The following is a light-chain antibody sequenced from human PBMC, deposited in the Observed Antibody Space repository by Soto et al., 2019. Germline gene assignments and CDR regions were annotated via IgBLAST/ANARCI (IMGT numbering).Light chain of an antibody. CDR3: QQYNKWPLT. J-gene: IGKJ4*01. Sequence: EIVLTQSPGTLSLSPGERATLSCRASQSVSSSYLAWYQQKPGQAPRLLIYGASSRATGIPARFSGSGSGTEFTLTISSLQSEDSAVYHCQQYNKWPLTFGGGTKVDI. CDR2: GAS. V-gene: IGKV3D-15*01. CDR1: QSVSSSY.